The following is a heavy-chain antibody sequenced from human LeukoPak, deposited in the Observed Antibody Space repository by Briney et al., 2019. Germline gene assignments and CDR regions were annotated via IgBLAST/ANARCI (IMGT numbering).Heavy chain of an antibody. Sequence: QSGGSLRLSCAASGFTVSSNYMSWVRQAPGKGLEWVSVIYSGGSTYYADSVKGRFTISRDNSKNTLYLQMNSLGAEDTAVYHCARAYYDFWSGSNWFDPWGQGTLVTVSS. CDR1: GFTVSSNY. CDR2: IYSGGST. D-gene: IGHD3-3*01. J-gene: IGHJ5*02. CDR3: ARAYYDFWSGSNWFDP. V-gene: IGHV3-53*01.